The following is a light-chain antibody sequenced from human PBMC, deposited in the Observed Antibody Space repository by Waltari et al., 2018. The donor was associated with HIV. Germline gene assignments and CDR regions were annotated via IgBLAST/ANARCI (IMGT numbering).Light chain of an antibody. J-gene: IGLJ2*01. CDR1: NLGKKF. CDR3: QVWDNNAAV. V-gene: IGLV3-1*01. Sequence: SYELSPPPSVSVSPGQTAHSTCSGANLGKKFIFWYQQRPGQSPLMILYLDSERPSGIPERFSGSNSGNTAALTISGTQAMDEADYYCQVWDNNAAVFGGGTKLTVL. CDR2: LDS.